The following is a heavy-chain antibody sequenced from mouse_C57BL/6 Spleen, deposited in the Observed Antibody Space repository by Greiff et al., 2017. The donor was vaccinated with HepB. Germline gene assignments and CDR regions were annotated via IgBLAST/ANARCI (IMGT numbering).Heavy chain of an antibody. V-gene: IGHV3-6*01. J-gene: IGHJ1*03. D-gene: IGHD1-1*02. Sequence: VQLKESGPGLVKPSQSLSLTCSVTGYSITSGYYWNWIRQFPGNKLEWMGYISYDGSNNYNPSLKNRISITRDTSKNQFFLKLNSVTTEDPATYYCARGEYYAYWYFDVWGTGTTVTVSS. CDR2: ISYDGSN. CDR1: GYSITSGYY. CDR3: ARGEYYAYWYFDV.